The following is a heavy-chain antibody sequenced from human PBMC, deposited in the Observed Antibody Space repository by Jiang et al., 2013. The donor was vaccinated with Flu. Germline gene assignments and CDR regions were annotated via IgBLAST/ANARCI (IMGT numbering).Heavy chain of an antibody. CDR2: INPGDSDT. J-gene: IGHJ3*02. Sequence: WMGIINPGDSDTRYSPSFERPGSPISADKSISTAYLQWSSLKASDTAMFYCARRDSEGYVDAFDIWGQGTMLTVSS. V-gene: IGHV5-51*01. CDR3: ARRDSEGYVDAFDI. D-gene: IGHD3-16*01.